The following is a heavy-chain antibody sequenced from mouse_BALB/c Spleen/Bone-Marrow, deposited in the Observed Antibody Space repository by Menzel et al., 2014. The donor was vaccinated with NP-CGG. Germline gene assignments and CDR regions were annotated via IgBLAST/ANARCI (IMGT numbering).Heavy chain of an antibody. CDR2: INPGSGGT. D-gene: IGHD4-1*01. J-gene: IGHJ3*01. CDR1: GYAFTNYL. CDR3: ARNANWLFTY. V-gene: IGHV1-54*01. Sequence: QVQLKQSGAELVRPGTSVKVSCKASGYAFTNYLIEWIKQRPGQGLEWIGVINPGSGGTNYNEKFKGKATLTADKSSSTAYVQLSSLTSDDSAVYFCARNANWLFTYWGQGTLVTVSA.